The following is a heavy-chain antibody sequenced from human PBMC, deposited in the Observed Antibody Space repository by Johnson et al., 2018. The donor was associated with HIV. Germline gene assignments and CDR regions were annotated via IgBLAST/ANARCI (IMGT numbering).Heavy chain of an antibody. Sequence: VQLVESGGGVVQPGRSLRLSCVVSGFTFSSYWMSWVRQAPGKGLEWVANIKQDGSEKYYVDSVKGRFTISRDNSKNTLYLRMDSLRTEDTAFYYCAKDHNYGSYLLAFDVWGQGTMVTVSS. CDR2: IKQDGSEK. J-gene: IGHJ3*01. V-gene: IGHV3-7*05. CDR3: AKDHNYGSYLLAFDV. D-gene: IGHD3-10*01. CDR1: GFTFSSYW.